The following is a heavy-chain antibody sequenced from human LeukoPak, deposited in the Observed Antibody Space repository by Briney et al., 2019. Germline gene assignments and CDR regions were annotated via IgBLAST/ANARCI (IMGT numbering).Heavy chain of an antibody. CDR3: ARGQVPAARGYNWFDP. CDR2: INARGDT. D-gene: IGHD2-2*01. CDR1: GWSSNDYY. Sequence: SETLSLTCAVYGWSSNDYYRNWVRQPPGKGLEWIGEINARGDTNYNPSLKIRVTISVDSSKNQFSLTLTSMIAADTAIYYCARGQVPAARGYNWFDPWGQGTLDSVSS. J-gene: IGHJ5*02. V-gene: IGHV4-34*01.